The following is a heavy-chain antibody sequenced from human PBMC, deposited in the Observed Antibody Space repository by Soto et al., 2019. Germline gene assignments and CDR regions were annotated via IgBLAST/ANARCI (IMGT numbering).Heavy chain of an antibody. Sequence: RESLRISCQGSGYSFAGYWITWVRQKPGKGLEWMGRIDPSDSQTYYSPSFRGHVTISVTKSITTVFLQWSSLRAEDTAVYYCAKDRAVAAYFDYWGQGTLVTVSS. J-gene: IGHJ4*02. CDR1: GYSFAGYW. D-gene: IGHD6-19*01. V-gene: IGHV5-10-1*01. CDR3: AKDRAVAAYFDY. CDR2: IDPSDSQT.